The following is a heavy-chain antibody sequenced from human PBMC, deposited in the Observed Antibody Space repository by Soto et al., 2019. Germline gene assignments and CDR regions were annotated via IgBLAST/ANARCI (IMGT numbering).Heavy chain of an antibody. D-gene: IGHD3-10*01. V-gene: IGHV1-2*04. CDR2: INPNSGGT. CDR1: GYTFTGYY. CDR3: EREIGEQRGWFGAGRVYGMDV. Sequence: ASVTVSCKASGYTFTGYYMHWVRQAPGQGLEWMGWINPNSGGTNYAQKFQGWVTMTRDTSISTAYMELSRLRSDDTAVYYCEREIGEQRGWFGAGRVYGMDVWGQGTTVTVSS. J-gene: IGHJ6*02.